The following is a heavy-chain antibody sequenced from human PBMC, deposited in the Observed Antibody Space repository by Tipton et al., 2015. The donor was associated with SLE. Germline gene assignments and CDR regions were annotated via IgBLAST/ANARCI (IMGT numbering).Heavy chain of an antibody. D-gene: IGHD2-21*01. CDR3: ARDWGGEALDF. CDR2: IFHNGST. J-gene: IGHJ4*02. Sequence: TLSLTCTVSGVSISTGGHYWSWVRQHPGKGLEFIGYIFHNGSTLYNPSLKSRVSMSVASSRKQFSLKLTSVTAADTAVYYCARDWGGEALDFWGQGSLVTVSS. V-gene: IGHV4-31*03. CDR1: GVSISTGGHY.